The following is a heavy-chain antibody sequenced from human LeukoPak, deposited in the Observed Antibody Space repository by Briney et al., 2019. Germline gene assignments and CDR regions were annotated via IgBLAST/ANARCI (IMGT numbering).Heavy chain of an antibody. CDR1: VYTFTSYG. CDR2: SRAYNGNT. V-gene: IGHV1-18*01. Sequence: GASVKISCKGSVYTFTSYGISWVRQAPGERLEWMGWSRAYNGNTNYTHKLQSTVTMTTDTATSTDYTELRSRRFGDTAVYYCARVSHDSSGYHFDYWGQGTLVTVSS. J-gene: IGHJ4*02. CDR3: ARVSHDSSGYHFDY. D-gene: IGHD3-22*01.